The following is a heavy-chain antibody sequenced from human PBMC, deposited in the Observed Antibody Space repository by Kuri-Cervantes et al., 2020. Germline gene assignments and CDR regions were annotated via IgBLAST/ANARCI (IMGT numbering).Heavy chain of an antibody. J-gene: IGHJ5*02. D-gene: IGHD1-26*01. CDR1: GFTFSTFS. CDR2: ISSSGSTI. V-gene: IGHV3-48*04. CDR3: ARSWELLGWFDP. Sequence: GESLKISCAASGFTFSTFSMNWVRQAPGKGLEWVSYISSSGSTIYYADSVKGRFTISRDNAKNSLYLQMNSLRAEDTAVYYCARSWELLGWFDPWGQGTLVTVSS.